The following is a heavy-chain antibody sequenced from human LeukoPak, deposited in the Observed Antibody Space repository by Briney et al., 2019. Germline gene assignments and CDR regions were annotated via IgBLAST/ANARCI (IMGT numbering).Heavy chain of an antibody. J-gene: IGHJ4*02. V-gene: IGHV4-39*02. Sequence: SETLSLTCTVSGGSVSSSYYWGWIRQPPGKGLEWIGSICSGGNICSNPSLESRVTISVDSSRSHFFLQLTSVTAADTAVYFCARDGPWKSDYWGQGALVTVSS. D-gene: IGHD1-1*01. CDR2: ICSGGNI. CDR3: ARDGPWKSDY. CDR1: GGSVSSSYY.